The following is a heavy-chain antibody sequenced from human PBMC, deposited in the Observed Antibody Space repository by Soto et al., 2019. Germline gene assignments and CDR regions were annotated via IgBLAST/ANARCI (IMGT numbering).Heavy chain of an antibody. Sequence: QVQLVESGGGLVKPGGSLRLSCAASGFTFSDYYMSWIRQAPGKGLEWVSYISSSSSYTNYADSVKGPFTISRDNAKNSLYLPMNSLRAEDTAVYYCARDNTRTVTGIAAAGTGRYGMDVWGQGTTVTVSS. CDR2: ISSSSSYT. CDR1: GFTFSDYY. D-gene: IGHD6-13*01. J-gene: IGHJ6*01. CDR3: ARDNTRTVTGIAAAGTGRYGMDV. V-gene: IGHV3-11*06.